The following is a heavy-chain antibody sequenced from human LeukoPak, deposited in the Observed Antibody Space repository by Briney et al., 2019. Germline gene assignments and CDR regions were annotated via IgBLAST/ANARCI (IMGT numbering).Heavy chain of an antibody. V-gene: IGHV4-31*03. CDR1: GGSISSGGYY. J-gene: IGHJ4*02. D-gene: IGHD3-22*01. CDR3: ARDDSSLFDY. CDR2: IYYSGST. Sequence: MASETLSLTCTVSGGSISSGGYYWSWIRQHPGKGLEWIGYIYYSGSTYYNPSLKSRVTISLDTSKNQFSLKLSSVTAADTAVYYCARDDSSLFDYWGQGTLVTVSS.